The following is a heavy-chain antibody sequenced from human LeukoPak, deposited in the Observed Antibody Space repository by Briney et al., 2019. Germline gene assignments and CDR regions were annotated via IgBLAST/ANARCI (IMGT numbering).Heavy chain of an antibody. J-gene: IGHJ6*02. CDR3: ARDSPSLSGYLYGMDV. CDR1: GDSTSNHF. V-gene: IGHV4-59*11. Sequence: SETLSLTCTVSGDSTSNHFWSWMRQPPGKGLEWIGTYYNSGSSNYHPSLKSRATISVDTSKNQFSLKLSSVTAADTAVYYCARDSPSLSGYLYGMDVWGQGTTVTVSS. D-gene: IGHD3-22*01. CDR2: YYNSGSS.